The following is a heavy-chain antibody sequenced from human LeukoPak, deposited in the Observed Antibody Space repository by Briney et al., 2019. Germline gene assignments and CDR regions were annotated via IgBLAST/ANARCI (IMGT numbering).Heavy chain of an antibody. CDR3: AKDGVSGYGMDV. D-gene: IGHD2-15*01. CDR1: GFTFSSYG. V-gene: IGHV3-30*18. Sequence: PGRSLRLSCAASGFTFSSYGMHWVRQAPGKGLEWVAVISYDGSNKYYADSVKGRFTISRDNSKNTLYLQMNSLRAEDTAVYYCAKDGVSGYGMDVWGQGTTVTVSS. CDR2: ISYDGSNK. J-gene: IGHJ6*02.